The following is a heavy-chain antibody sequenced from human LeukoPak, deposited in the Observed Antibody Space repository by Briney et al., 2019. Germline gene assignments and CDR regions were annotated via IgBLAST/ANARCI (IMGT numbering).Heavy chain of an antibody. J-gene: IGHJ4*02. D-gene: IGHD3-3*01. CDR1: GFTFSDYY. V-gene: IGHV3-11*01. CDR3: ARPFWSGPLALLDY. Sequence: QPGGSLRLSCAASGFTFSDYYMSWIRQAPGKGLEWVSYISSSGSTIYYADSVKGRFTISRDNAKNSLYLQMNSLRAEDTAVYYCARPFWSGPLALLDYWGQGTLVTVSS. CDR2: ISSSGSTI.